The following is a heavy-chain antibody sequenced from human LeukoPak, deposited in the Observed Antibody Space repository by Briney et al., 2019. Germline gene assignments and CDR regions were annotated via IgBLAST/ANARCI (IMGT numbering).Heavy chain of an antibody. CDR1: GYTFTSYG. Sequence: ASVKVSCKASGYTFTSYGISWVRQAPGQGLEWMGWISAYNGNTNYAQKFQGRVTMTRNTSISTAYMELSSLRSEDTAVYYCARGLKMATPGGDAFDIWGQGTMVTVSS. D-gene: IGHD5-24*01. CDR2: ISAYNGNT. CDR3: ARGLKMATPGGDAFDI. J-gene: IGHJ3*02. V-gene: IGHV1-18*01.